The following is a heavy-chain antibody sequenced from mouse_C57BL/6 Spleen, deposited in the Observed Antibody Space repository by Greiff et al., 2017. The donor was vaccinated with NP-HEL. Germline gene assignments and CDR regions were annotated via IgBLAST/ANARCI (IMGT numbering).Heavy chain of an antibody. Sequence: EVQLQQSGGGLVKPGGSLKLSCAASGFTFSDYGMHWVRQAPEKGLEWVAYISSGSSTIYYADTVKGRFTISRDNAKNTLFLQMTSLRSEDTAMYYCAGGDYAMDYWGQGTSVTVSS. CDR1: GFTFSDYG. V-gene: IGHV5-17*01. CDR3: AGGDYAMDY. J-gene: IGHJ4*01. CDR2: ISSGSSTI.